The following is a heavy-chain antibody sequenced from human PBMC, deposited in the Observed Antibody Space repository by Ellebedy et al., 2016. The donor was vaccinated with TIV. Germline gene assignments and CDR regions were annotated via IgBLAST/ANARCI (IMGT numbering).Heavy chain of an antibody. CDR1: GFSFSVYY. J-gene: IGHJ4*02. CDR2: INKDGSSR. D-gene: IGHD4-17*01. CDR3: VRVDGDYGY. V-gene: IGHV3-7*01. Sequence: GGSLRLXCAASGFSFSVYYMMWVRQAPGKGLEWVANINKDGSSRGYVDSVKGRFTISRDNAKNSLYLQMDSLRVEDTAVYYCVRVDGDYGYWGQGTLVTVSS.